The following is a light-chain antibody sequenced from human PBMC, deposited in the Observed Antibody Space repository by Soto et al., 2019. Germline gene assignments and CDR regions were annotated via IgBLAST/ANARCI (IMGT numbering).Light chain of an antibody. V-gene: IGKV3-20*01. CDR2: GAS. J-gene: IGKJ1*01. Sequence: EIVLTQSPGTLSLSPGERATLSCRASQSVSSSYLAWYQQKPGQAPRLLIYGASSRATGIPDRFSGSGSGTDSTLKISRMEHEDCAVYYCQQYGSSPGTLGQGTKVDIK. CDR3: QQYGSSPGT. CDR1: QSVSSSY.